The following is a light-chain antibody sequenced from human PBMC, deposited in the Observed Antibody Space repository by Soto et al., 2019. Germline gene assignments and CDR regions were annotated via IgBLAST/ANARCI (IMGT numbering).Light chain of an antibody. CDR1: SSDVGGYNY. J-gene: IGLJ2*01. CDR2: EVS. Sequence: QSVLTQPASVSGSPGQSITISCTGTSSDVGGYNYVSWYQQHPGKAPKLMIYEVSNRPSGVSNRFSGSKSGNTASLTISGLQAEDAAEYDCSSYTSSSTLVVFGGGTKLTVL. CDR3: SSYTSSSTLVV. V-gene: IGLV2-14*01.